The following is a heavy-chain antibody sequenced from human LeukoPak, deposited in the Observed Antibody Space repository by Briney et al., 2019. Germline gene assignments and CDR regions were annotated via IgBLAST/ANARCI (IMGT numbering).Heavy chain of an antibody. V-gene: IGHV4-34*01. CDR1: GESFSGYY. CDR2: ITHSGST. J-gene: IGHJ4*02. CDR3: ARALLHSGSCIDY. D-gene: IGHD1-26*01. Sequence: SEALSLTCAVYGESFSGYYWSWIRQPPGKGLEWVGEITHSGSTNYSPSLKSRVTMPVDTSKSQFSLKLTSVTAADTAVYYCARALLHSGSCIDYWGQGTLVTVSS.